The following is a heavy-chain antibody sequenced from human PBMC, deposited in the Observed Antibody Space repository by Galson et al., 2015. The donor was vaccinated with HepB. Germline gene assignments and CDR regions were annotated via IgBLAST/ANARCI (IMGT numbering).Heavy chain of an antibody. J-gene: IGHJ6*02. Sequence: SVKVSCKASGGTFSSYAISWVRQAPGQGLEWMGGIIPIFGTANYAQKFQGRVTITADKSTSTAYMELSSLRSEDTAVYYCASSIAARPLSGMDVWGQGTTVTVSS. CDR2: IIPIFGTA. D-gene: IGHD6-6*01. CDR1: GGTFSSYA. CDR3: ASSIAARPLSGMDV. V-gene: IGHV1-69*06.